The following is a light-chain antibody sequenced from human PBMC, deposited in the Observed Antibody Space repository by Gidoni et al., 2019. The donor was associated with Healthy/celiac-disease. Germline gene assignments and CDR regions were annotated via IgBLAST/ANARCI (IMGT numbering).Light chain of an antibody. Sequence: QSVLTQPPSVSGPPGQRVTISCTGSRAHIGAGYDVHWYQQLPETAPKLLIYGNSNRPSGVPDRFSGSKSGTSASLAITGLQAEDEADYYCQSYDSSLSGSLFGGGTKLTVL. V-gene: IGLV1-40*01. CDR2: GNS. J-gene: IGLJ2*01. CDR1: RAHIGAGYD. CDR3: QSYDSSLSGSL.